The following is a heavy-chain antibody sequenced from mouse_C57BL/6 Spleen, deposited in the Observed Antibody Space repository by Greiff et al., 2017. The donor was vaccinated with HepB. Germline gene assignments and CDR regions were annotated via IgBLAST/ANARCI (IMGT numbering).Heavy chain of an antibody. V-gene: IGHV1-26*01. CDR2: INPNNGGT. J-gene: IGHJ2*01. D-gene: IGHD1-3*01. CDR1: GYTFTDYY. CDR3: ARLNRDFDY. Sequence: VQLQQSGPELVKPGASVKISCKASGYTFTDYYMNWVKQSHGKSLEWIGDINPNNGGTSYNQKFKGKATLTVDKSSSTAYMELRSLTSEDSAVYYCARLNRDFDYWGQGTTLTVSS.